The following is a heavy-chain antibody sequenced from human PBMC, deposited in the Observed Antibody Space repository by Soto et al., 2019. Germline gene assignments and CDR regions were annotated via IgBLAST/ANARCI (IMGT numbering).Heavy chain of an antibody. CDR1: GYTFTSYA. Sequence: QVQLVQSGAEVKKPGASVKVSCKASGYTFTSYAMHWVRQAPGQRLEWMGWINAGNGNTKYSQKFQGRVTITRDTSASTAYMELSSLRSEDTAVYYYASETYYDILTGYMPTYYFDYWGQGTLVTVSS. J-gene: IGHJ4*02. V-gene: IGHV1-3*01. CDR2: INAGNGNT. CDR3: ASETYYDILTGYMPTYYFDY. D-gene: IGHD3-9*01.